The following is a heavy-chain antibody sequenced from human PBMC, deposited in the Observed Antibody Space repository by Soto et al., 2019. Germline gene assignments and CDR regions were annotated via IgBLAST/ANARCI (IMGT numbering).Heavy chain of an antibody. CDR3: ARGLAPYYFDY. J-gene: IGHJ4*02. Sequence: ASVKVSCKASGYTFTSYAINWVRQAPGQRLEWMGWINAGNGNTKYSQKFQGRVTITRDTSASTAYMELSSLRSEDTAVYYCARGLAPYYFDYWGQGTLVTVSS. V-gene: IGHV1-3*01. CDR1: GYTFTSYA. D-gene: IGHD6-19*01. CDR2: INAGNGNT.